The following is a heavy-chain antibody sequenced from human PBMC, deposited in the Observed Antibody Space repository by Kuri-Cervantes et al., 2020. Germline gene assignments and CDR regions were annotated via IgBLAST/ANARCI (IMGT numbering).Heavy chain of an antibody. Sequence: GGSLRLSCAASGFTFSSYSMNWVRQAPGRGLEWVAIISYDGSNKYYADSVKGRFTISRDNSKNTPYLQMNSLRAEDTAVYYCAKDFSSGSVDTAMVLDYWGQGTLVTVS. CDR3: AKDFSSGSVDTAMVLDY. J-gene: IGHJ4*02. V-gene: IGHV3-30*18. D-gene: IGHD5-18*01. CDR2: ISYDGSNK. CDR1: GFTFSSYS.